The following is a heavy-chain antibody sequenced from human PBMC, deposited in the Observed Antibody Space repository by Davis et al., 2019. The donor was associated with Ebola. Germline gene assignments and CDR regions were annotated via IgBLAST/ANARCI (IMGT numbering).Heavy chain of an antibody. J-gene: IGHJ4*02. D-gene: IGHD3-9*01. CDR1: GFTFSSYS. CDR3: AKAVSYYDILTGYYILGFDY. V-gene: IGHV3-48*01. Sequence: GGSLRLSCAASGFTFSSYSMNWVRQAPGKGLEWVSYISSSSSTIYYADSVKGRFTISRDNAKNSLYLQMNSLRAEDTAVYYCAKAVSYYDILTGYYILGFDYWGQGTLVTVSS. CDR2: ISSSSSTI.